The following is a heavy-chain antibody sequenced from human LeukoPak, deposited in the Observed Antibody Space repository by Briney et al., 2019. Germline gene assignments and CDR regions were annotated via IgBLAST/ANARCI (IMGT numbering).Heavy chain of an antibody. CDR1: GGSISSSNW. D-gene: IGHD3-3*01. Sequence: SETLSLTCAVSGGSISSSNWWSWVRQPPGKGLEWIGEIYHSGSTNYNPSLKSRVTISVDTSKNQFSLKLSSVTAADTAVYYCARGQIPIFGVVAYYYFDYWGQGTLVTVSS. V-gene: IGHV4-4*02. CDR2: IYHSGST. J-gene: IGHJ4*02. CDR3: ARGQIPIFGVVAYYYFDY.